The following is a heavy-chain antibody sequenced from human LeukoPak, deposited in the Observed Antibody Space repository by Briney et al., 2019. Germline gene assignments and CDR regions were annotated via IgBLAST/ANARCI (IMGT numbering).Heavy chain of an antibody. CDR2: INHSGST. CDR1: GGSFSGYY. V-gene: IGHV4-34*01. J-gene: IGHJ4*02. D-gene: IGHD3-10*01. Sequence: SETLSLTCAVYGGSFSGYYWSWIRQPPGKGLEWIGEINHSGSTNYNPSLKSRVTISVDTSKNQFSLKLSSVTAADTAVYYCARRMVWGVQPIDYWGQGTLVTVSS. CDR3: ARRMVWGVQPIDY.